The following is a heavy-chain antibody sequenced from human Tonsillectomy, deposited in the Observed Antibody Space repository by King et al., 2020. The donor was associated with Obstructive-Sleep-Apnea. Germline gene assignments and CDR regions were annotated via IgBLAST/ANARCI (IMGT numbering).Heavy chain of an antibody. D-gene: IGHD5-18*01. V-gene: IGHV3-66*01. CDR2: IYSGGST. Sequence: VQLVESGGGLVQPGGSLRLSCAASGFTVSSNYMSWVRQAPGKGLEWVSIIYSGGSTYYTDSVKGRFTISRDNFKNTLYLQMNSLRAEDTAVYYCARDLVDTTMITSYYYYGMDVWGQGTTVTVSS. CDR1: GFTVSSNY. CDR3: ARDLVDTTMITSYYYYGMDV. J-gene: IGHJ6*02.